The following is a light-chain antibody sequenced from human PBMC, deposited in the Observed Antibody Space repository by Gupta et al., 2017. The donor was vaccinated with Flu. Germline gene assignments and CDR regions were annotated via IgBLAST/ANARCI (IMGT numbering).Light chain of an antibody. V-gene: IGKV3-20*01. CDR2: GTS. Sequence: QSPGTLSVSPGERVTLSCRAGEEIYRNFLVWYQQKPGQAPRVVIYGTSTRANGIPDRFSGGGSGTEFTLTINGREPEECAVYYCHQEKKSPYTFGQGTKLE. CDR3: HQEKKSPYT. CDR1: EEIYRNF. J-gene: IGKJ2*01.